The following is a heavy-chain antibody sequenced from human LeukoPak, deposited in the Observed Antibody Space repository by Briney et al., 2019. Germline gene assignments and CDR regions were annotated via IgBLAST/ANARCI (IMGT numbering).Heavy chain of an antibody. Sequence: SVKVSCKASGYTFTGYYMHWVRQAPGQGLEWVGWINPKSGGTNYLQKFQGRVTMTRDTSISTAYMELSKLRSDDTAVYYCARATAENDYWGQGTLVTVSS. CDR1: GYTFTGYY. J-gene: IGHJ4*02. D-gene: IGHD1-14*01. CDR3: ARATAENDY. CDR2: INPKSGGT. V-gene: IGHV1-2*02.